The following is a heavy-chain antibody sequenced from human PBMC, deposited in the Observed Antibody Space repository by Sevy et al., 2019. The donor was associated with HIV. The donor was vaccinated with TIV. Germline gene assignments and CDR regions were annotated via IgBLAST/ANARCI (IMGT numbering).Heavy chain of an antibody. CDR3: ARGLGAGDYYDSSGYYSDDAFDI. CDR2: IYSGGST. J-gene: IGHJ3*02. D-gene: IGHD3-22*01. Sequence: GGSLRLSCAASGFTVSSNYMSWVRQAPGKGLEWVSVIYSGGSTYYADSVKGRFTISRDNSKNTLYLQMNSLRAEDTAVDYCARGLGAGDYYDSSGYYSDDAFDIWGQGTMVTV. V-gene: IGHV3-53*01. CDR1: GFTVSSNY.